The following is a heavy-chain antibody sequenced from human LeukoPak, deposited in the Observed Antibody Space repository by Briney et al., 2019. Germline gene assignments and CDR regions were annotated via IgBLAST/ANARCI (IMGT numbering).Heavy chain of an antibody. V-gene: IGHV4-39*01. Sequence: SETLSLTCTVSGGSISSSSYYWGWIRQPPGKGLEWIGSIYYSGSTYYNPSLKSRVTISVDTSKNQFSLKPSSVTAADTAVYYCARQGRGYCSGGSCYLREYWGQGTLVTVSS. CDR1: GGSISSSSYY. CDR3: ARQGRGYCSGGSCYLREY. CDR2: IYYSGST. D-gene: IGHD2-15*01. J-gene: IGHJ4*02.